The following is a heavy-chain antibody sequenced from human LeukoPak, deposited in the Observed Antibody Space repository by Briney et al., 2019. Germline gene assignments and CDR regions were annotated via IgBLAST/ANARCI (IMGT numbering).Heavy chain of an antibody. J-gene: IGHJ4*02. V-gene: IGHV4-59*01. CDR1: GGSISSYY. D-gene: IGHD6-6*01. Sequence: SETLSLTCTVSGGSISSYYWSWIRQPPGQGLEWIGYIYYSGSTNYNPSLKSRVTISVDTSKNQFSLKLSSVTAADTAVYYCARVFFVSYSSSSGGGFDYWGQGTLVTVSS. CDR2: IYYSGST. CDR3: ARVFFVSYSSSSGGGFDY.